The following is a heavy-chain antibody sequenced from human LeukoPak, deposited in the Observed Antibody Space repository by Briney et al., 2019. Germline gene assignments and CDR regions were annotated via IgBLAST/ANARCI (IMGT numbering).Heavy chain of an antibody. J-gene: IGHJ4*02. CDR3: TRQFYDALSGFYTADFYFDL. Sequence: GGSPRLSCAASGFAFNSYGMNWVRQAPGKGPEWVSSISTSSSYIYYADSVKGRFTISRDNAKNSLYLQVNSLRADDTAVYYCTRQFYDALSGFYTADFYFDLWGQGTQITVSS. CDR2: ISTSSSYI. V-gene: IGHV3-21*01. CDR1: GFAFNSYG. D-gene: IGHD3-3*01.